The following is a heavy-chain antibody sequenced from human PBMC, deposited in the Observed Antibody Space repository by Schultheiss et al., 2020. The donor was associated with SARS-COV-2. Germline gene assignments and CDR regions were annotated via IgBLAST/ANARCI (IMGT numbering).Heavy chain of an antibody. D-gene: IGHD3-16*01. CDR3: AKDGYGGLGY. Sequence: GGSLRLSCAAYGFTFSSYGMHWVRQAPGKGLEWVAVISYDGSNKYYADSVKGRFTISRDNSKNTLYLQMNSLRAEDTAVYYCAKDGYGGLGYWGQGTLVTVSS. V-gene: IGHV3-30*18. CDR1: GFTFSSYG. CDR2: ISYDGSNK. J-gene: IGHJ4*02.